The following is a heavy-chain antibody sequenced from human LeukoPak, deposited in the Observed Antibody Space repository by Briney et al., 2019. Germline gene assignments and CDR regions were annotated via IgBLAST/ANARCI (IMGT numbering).Heavy chain of an antibody. J-gene: IGHJ4*02. V-gene: IGHV3-21*06. Sequence: PGGSLRLSCAASGFNFSSYAMSWVRQAPGKGLEWVASIGPTGSDRYHADSIKGRFTISRDNANNFLYLQMNSLRAEDTAVYYCATETNGRHYDYWGQGTLLTVSS. CDR2: IGPTGSDR. CDR3: ATETNGRHYDY. D-gene: IGHD1-14*01. CDR1: GFNFSSYA.